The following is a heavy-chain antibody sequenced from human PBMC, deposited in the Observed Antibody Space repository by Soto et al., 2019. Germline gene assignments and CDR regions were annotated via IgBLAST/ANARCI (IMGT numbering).Heavy chain of an antibody. J-gene: IGHJ4*02. CDR2: ISYDGSNK. D-gene: IGHD3-9*01. CDR1: GFTFSSYG. CDR3: AKDGRGNFDWLLSHLETPSHFDY. Sequence: GGSLRLSCAASGFTFSSYGMHWVRQAPGKGLEWVAVISYDGSNKYYADSVKGRFTISRDHSKNTLYLQMNSLRAEDTAVYYCAKDGRGNFDWLLSHLETPSHFDYWGQGTLVTVSS. V-gene: IGHV3-30*18.